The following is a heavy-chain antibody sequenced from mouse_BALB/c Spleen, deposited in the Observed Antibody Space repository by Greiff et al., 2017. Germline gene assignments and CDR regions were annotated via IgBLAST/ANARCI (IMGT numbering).Heavy chain of an antibody. CDR1: GYSFTGYY. Sequence: EVQLQESGPELVKPGASVKISCKASGYSFTGYYMHWVKQSHVKSLEWIGRINPYNGATSYNQNFKDKASLTVDKSSSTAYMELHSLTSEDSAVYYCARYEITTGEAMDYWGQGTSVTVSS. CDR3: ARYEITTGEAMDY. D-gene: IGHD2-4*01. J-gene: IGHJ4*01. V-gene: IGHV1-31*01. CDR2: INPYNGAT.